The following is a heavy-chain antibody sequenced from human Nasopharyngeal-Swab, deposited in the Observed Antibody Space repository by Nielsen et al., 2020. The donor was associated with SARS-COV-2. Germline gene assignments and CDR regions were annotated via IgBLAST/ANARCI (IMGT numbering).Heavy chain of an antibody. CDR1: GFTFRSYA. V-gene: IGHV3-23*01. Sequence: GEALKISCAASGFTFRSYAMSWVRQAPGKGLEWVSAISGSGGSTYYADSVKGRFTISRDNSKNTLYLQMNSLRAEDTAVYYCAKDREATYYYGSGSFDYWGQGTLVTVSS. J-gene: IGHJ4*02. CDR3: AKDREATYYYGSGSFDY. D-gene: IGHD3-10*01. CDR2: ISGSGGST.